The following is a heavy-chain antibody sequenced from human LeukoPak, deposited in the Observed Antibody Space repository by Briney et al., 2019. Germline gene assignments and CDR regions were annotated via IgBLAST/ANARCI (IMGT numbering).Heavy chain of an antibody. D-gene: IGHD3-10*01. CDR3: ARRGDYGSGDLDY. V-gene: IGHV1-3*01. CDR2: INAGNGNT. Sequence: ASVKVSCKASGYTFTKYAIHWVRHDPGQSLEWMGWINAGNGNTKYSQKFQDKITITRDTTARTAYMEVGSLGFEDTAVYYCARRGDYGSGDLDYWGQGTLVTVPS. J-gene: IGHJ4*02. CDR1: GYTFTKYA.